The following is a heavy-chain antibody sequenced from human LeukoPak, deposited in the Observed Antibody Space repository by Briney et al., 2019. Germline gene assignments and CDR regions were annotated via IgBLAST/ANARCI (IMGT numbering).Heavy chain of an antibody. J-gene: IGHJ4*02. CDR3: ARGGSRVTTINILDY. CDR1: EYIFTDYY. CDR2: IRVYNGDT. D-gene: IGHD5-24*01. Sequence: GASVTVSCKASEYIFTDYYMHWVRQAPGQGLEWMGWIRVYNGDTNYAQKFKGRVTMTTDTSTNTAYMELRSLGSDDTAVYYCARGGSRVTTINILDYWGQGALVTVSS. V-gene: IGHV1-18*04.